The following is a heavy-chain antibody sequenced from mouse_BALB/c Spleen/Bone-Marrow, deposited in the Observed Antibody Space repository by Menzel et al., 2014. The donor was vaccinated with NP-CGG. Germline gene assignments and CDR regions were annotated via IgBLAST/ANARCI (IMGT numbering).Heavy chain of an antibody. V-gene: IGHV5-6-4*01. CDR1: GFTFSSYS. Sequence: DVMLVESGGGVVKPGGSLKLSCAASGFTFSSYSMSWVRQTPEKRLEWVATISSGGHYTYYPDSVKGRFTISRDNAKNTLYLQMSSLKSEDSAMYYCSKDGGYDYSYYFDYWGQGTTLTVSS. CDR3: SKDGGYDYSYYFDY. D-gene: IGHD2-4*01. J-gene: IGHJ2*01. CDR2: ISSGGHYT.